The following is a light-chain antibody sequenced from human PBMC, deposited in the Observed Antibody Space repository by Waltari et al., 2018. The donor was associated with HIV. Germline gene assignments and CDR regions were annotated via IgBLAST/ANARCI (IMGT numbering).Light chain of an antibody. CDR1: SADIGSNT. J-gene: IGLJ2*01. CDR3: AAWDDSMEGHV. CDR2: NTY. Sequence: QSVLTQPPSASGTPGQTVTISCSGSSADIGSNTVNWYKQLPGTAPKLLIYNTYQRPSGVPARVSASQSGTSASLAISGLQSEDEADYYCAAWDDSMEGHVFGGGTKLTIL. V-gene: IGLV1-44*01.